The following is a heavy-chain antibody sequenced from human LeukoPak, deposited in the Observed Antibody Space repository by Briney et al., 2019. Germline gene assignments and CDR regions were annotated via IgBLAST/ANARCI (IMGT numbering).Heavy chain of an antibody. D-gene: IGHD6-19*01. V-gene: IGHV4-39*07. J-gene: IGHJ4*02. Sequence: TSETLSLTCTVSGGSISSYYWGWIRQPPGKGLEWIGSVNHSGNIYYKSSLRSRIAISVDTSKNQFSLKLSSVTAADTAVYFCAGLPVISGWDSHDYWGQGTLVTVSS. CDR3: AGLPVISGWDSHDY. CDR1: GGSISSYY. CDR2: VNHSGNI.